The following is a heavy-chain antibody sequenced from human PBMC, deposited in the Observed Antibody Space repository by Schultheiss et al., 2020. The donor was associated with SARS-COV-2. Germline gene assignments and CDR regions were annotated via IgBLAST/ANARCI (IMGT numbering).Heavy chain of an antibody. CDR3: AKTAGRVDY. D-gene: IGHD6-13*01. CDR1: GFTFSGSA. Sequence: GGSLRLSCAASGFTFSGSAMHWVRQAPGKGLEWVAVISYDGSNKYYADSVKGRFTISRDNSKNTLYLQMNSLRAEDTAVYYCAKTAGRVDYWGQGTLVTVSS. J-gene: IGHJ4*02. CDR2: ISYDGSNK. V-gene: IGHV3-30*07.